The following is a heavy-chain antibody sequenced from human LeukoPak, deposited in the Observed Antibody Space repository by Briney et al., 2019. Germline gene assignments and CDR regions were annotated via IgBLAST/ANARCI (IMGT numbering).Heavy chain of an antibody. CDR2: INPNNSAT. J-gene: IGHJ4*02. CDR3: AAANYYGSDYNDY. V-gene: IGHV1-2*02. CDR1: GYTFTGYY. Sequence: ASVKVSCKASGYTFTGYYMHWVRQAPGQGLGWMGWINPNNSATKYAQRFQGRFTMTRDTSISTVYMELSRLRSDDTAVYYCAAANYYGSDYNDYWGQGTLVTVSS. D-gene: IGHD3-10*01.